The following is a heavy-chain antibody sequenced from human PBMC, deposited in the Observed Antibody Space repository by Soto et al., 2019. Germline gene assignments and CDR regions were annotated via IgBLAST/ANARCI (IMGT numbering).Heavy chain of an antibody. CDR3: AKDLGGTTGY. Sequence: EVQPLESGGGLVQPGGSLRLSCAASGFSFSRYGMSWVRQAPGKGLEWVSTLSISGGSTYYADSVKGRFTISEDNSKNTLYLEMNSLRAEDTAVYYCAKDLGGTTGYWGQGTLVTVSS. J-gene: IGHJ4*02. CDR2: LSISGGST. CDR1: GFSFSRYG. D-gene: IGHD1-1*01. V-gene: IGHV3-23*01.